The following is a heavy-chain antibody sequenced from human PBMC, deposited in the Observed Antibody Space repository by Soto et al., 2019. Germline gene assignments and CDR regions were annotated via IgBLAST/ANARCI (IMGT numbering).Heavy chain of an antibody. D-gene: IGHD3-22*01. CDR3: ARRGDSSGYFPNSYDM. J-gene: IGHJ3*02. Sequence: QVHLVESGGGVVQPGRSLRLSCAASGFTFSRFGMHWVRQVPGKGLEWVALIWYHGKNEDYADSVKGRFTISRDNSKNTLYLHMNSLRAEDTAVYYCARRGDSSGYFPNSYDMWGQGTMVTVSS. CDR2: IWYHGKNE. CDR1: GFTFSRFG. V-gene: IGHV3-33*01.